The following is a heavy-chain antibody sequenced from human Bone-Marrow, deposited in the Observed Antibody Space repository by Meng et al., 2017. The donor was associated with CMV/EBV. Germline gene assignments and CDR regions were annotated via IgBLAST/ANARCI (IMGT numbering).Heavy chain of an antibody. Sequence: GESLKISCATSGFTFSSYDMHWVRQPTGKGLEWVSGIATDGATFYTGSVKGRFTISRENGMNSLYLQMNSLRADDTAVYYCARGAPSGFDPWGQGNLVPVYS. V-gene: IGHV3-13*01. CDR1: GFTFSSYD. CDR3: ARGAPSGFDP. CDR2: IATDGAT. J-gene: IGHJ5*02.